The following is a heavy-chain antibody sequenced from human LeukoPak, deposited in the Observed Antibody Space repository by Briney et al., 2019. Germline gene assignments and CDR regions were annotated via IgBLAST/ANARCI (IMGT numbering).Heavy chain of an antibody. Sequence: PSETLSLTCAVYGGSFSGYYWSWIRQPPGKGLEWIGEINHSGSTNYNPSLKSRVTISVDTSKNQFSLKLSSVTAADTAVYYCARAGTTVVPDAFDIWGQGTMVTVSS. J-gene: IGHJ3*02. V-gene: IGHV4-34*01. CDR3: ARAGTTVVPDAFDI. D-gene: IGHD4-23*01. CDR1: GGSFSGYY. CDR2: INHSGST.